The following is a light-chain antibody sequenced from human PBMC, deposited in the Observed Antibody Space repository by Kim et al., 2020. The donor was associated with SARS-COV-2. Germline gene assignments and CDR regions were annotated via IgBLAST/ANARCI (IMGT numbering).Light chain of an antibody. J-gene: IGKJ3*01. CDR3: QQYGTSFT. V-gene: IGKV3-20*01. CDR1: QRVNGKY. CDR2: GAS. Sequence: FSPGQRATLPCRASQRVNGKYLAWYQQKPGQAPRLLIYGASTRATDIPGRCSGSGSGTDFTLTISRLEPEDFAVYYCQQYGTSFTFGPGTKVDIK.